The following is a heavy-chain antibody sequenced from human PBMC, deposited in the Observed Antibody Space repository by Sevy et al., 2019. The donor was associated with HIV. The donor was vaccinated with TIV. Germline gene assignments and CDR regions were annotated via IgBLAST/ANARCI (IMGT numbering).Heavy chain of an antibody. J-gene: IGHJ4*02. V-gene: IGHV3-15*01. CDR1: GFIFSNAW. CDR3: TSMTTVEGVFDF. Sequence: GGSLRRSCAASGFIFSNAWMSWVRQAPGKGLEWVGRIKSKSDGGPSDYAAPVKGRFTISRDDSRNTLYLQMNSLKTEDTAVYYCTSMTTVEGVFDFWGQGTLVTVSS. CDR2: IKSKSDGGPS. D-gene: IGHD4-17*01.